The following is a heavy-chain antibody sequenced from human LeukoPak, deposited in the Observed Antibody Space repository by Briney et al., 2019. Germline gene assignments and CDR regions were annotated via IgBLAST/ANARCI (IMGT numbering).Heavy chain of an antibody. J-gene: IGHJ3*02. Sequence: PGGSLRLSCAASGFTFSIYSMNWVRQAPGKGLEWVSSISSSSSYIYYADSVKGRFTISRDNAKNSLYLQMNSLRAEDTAVYYCARVASPLRLDAFDIWGQGTMVTVSS. CDR2: ISSSSSYI. V-gene: IGHV3-21*01. D-gene: IGHD4-17*01. CDR1: GFTFSIYS. CDR3: ARVASPLRLDAFDI.